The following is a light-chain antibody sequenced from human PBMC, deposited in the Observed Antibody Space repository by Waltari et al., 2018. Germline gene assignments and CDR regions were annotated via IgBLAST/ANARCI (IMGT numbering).Light chain of an antibody. CDR3: QQYYTYPRT. Sequence: AIRMTQSPSSFSASTGDRVTTTCRASQGISSYLAWYQQKPGRVPKLLMSAASTLHSGVPSRFTGSGSGTDFTLTINGLQSDDFATYDGQQYYTYPRTFGQGTKVEIK. V-gene: IGKV1-8*01. CDR1: QGISSY. CDR2: AAS. J-gene: IGKJ1*01.